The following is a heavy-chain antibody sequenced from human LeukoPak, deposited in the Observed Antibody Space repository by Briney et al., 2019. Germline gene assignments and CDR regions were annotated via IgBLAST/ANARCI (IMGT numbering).Heavy chain of an antibody. V-gene: IGHV4-34*01. CDR2: INHRGST. CDR1: GGSFSGYY. J-gene: IGHJ4*02. D-gene: IGHD6-19*01. Sequence: SETLSLTCAVYGGSFSGYYWSWIRQPPGEGLEWIGEINHRGSTSYNPSLRSRVTISVDTSKNQFSLRMRSVTAADTAVYYCARDRGGGWFPADYWGQGTLVTVSS. CDR3: ARDRGGGWFPADY.